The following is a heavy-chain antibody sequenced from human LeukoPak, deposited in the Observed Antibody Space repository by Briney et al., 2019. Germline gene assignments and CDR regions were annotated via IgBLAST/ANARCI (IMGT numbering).Heavy chain of an antibody. CDR2: ISGSGGST. D-gene: IGHD4/OR15-4a*01. J-gene: IGHJ5*02. Sequence: GGSLRLSCAASGFTFSSYAMSWVRQAPGKGLEWVSAISGSGGSTYYADSVRGPFTISRDNSKNTLYLQMNSLRAEDTAVYYCAKFYAVLRAYNWFDPWGQGTLVTVSS. CDR3: AKFYAVLRAYNWFDP. V-gene: IGHV3-23*01. CDR1: GFTFSSYA.